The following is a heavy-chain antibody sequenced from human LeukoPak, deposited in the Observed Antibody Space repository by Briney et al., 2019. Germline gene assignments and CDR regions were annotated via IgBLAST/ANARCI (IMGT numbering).Heavy chain of an antibody. D-gene: IGHD6-13*01. CDR2: ISYDGSNK. CDR3: AKCSSWYAQIDY. J-gene: IGHJ4*02. Sequence: GGSLRLSCAASGFTFSSYGMHWVRQAPGKGLEWVAVISYDGSNKYYADSVKGRFTISRDNSKNTLYLQMNSLRAEDTAVYYCAKCSSWYAQIDYWGQGTLVTVSS. CDR1: GFTFSSYG. V-gene: IGHV3-30*18.